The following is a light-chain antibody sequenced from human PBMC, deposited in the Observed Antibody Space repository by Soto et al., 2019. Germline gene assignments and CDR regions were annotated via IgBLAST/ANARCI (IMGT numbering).Light chain of an antibody. CDR3: QQYGKLPIT. CDR2: GAS. CDR1: QSVTSSY. Sequence: EIVLTQSPGTLSLSPGERATLSGRASQSVTSSYLTWYQQKPGQAPRLLIYGASTRAAGIPDRFSGSGSGTDFTLTISSLEPEDFAVYYCQQYGKLPITFGQGTRLEIK. V-gene: IGKV3-20*01. J-gene: IGKJ5*01.